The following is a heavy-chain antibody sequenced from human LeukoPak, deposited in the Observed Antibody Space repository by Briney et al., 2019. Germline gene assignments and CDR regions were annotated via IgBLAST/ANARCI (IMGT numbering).Heavy chain of an antibody. J-gene: IGHJ4*02. D-gene: IGHD3-22*01. Sequence: GGSLRLSCAASGFTFDDYAMHWVRQAPGKGLEWVSAISGSGGSTYYADSVKGRFTISRDNSENTLYLQMNSLRAEDTAVYYCAKDPSYYYDSSGLNWGQGTLVTVSS. CDR3: AKDPSYYYDSSGLN. V-gene: IGHV3-23*01. CDR2: ISGSGGST. CDR1: GFTFDDYA.